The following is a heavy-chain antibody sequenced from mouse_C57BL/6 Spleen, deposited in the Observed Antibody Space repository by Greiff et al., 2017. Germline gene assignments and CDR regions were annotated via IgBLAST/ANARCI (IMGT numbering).Heavy chain of an antibody. D-gene: IGHD2-4*01. J-gene: IGHJ3*01. CDR3: TRDPNYYDYAWFAY. CDR2: ISSGGDFI. CDR1: GFTFSSYA. V-gene: IGHV5-9-1*02. Sequence: EVKLEESGEGLVKPGGSLKLSCAASGFTFSSYAMSWVRQTPEKRLEWVAYISSGGDFIYYAGTVKGRFTISRDNARNTLYLQMSSLKSEDTAMYYCTRDPNYYDYAWFAYWGQGTLVTVSA.